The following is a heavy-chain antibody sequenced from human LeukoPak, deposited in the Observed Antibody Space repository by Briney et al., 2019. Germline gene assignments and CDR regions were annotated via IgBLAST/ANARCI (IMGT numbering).Heavy chain of an antibody. D-gene: IGHD3-22*01. CDR1: GGSISNGNYY. Sequence: PSQTLSLTCTVSGGSISNGNYYWSWIRQHPGKGLEWIGYIYYSGNAYYNPSLKSRLSIAVDTSRNQFSLKVSSVTAADTAVYYCARPDDSSGYVGWGQGTLVTVSS. CDR2: IYYSGNA. J-gene: IGHJ4*02. CDR3: ARPDDSSGYVG. V-gene: IGHV4-31*03.